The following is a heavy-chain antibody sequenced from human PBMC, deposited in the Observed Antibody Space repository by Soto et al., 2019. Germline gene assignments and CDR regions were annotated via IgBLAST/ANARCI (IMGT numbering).Heavy chain of an antibody. D-gene: IGHD2-15*01. J-gene: IGHJ5*02. V-gene: IGHV3-74*01. Sequence: GSLEISCKAPRFTVSNYWVHGVRQAPGKGLVWVSRINSDVSSTNYADSVKGRSTIPRDNARNTLYLQMNSLRAEDTAVYYCAREGFPLGYCTGGSCYSWFDPWGQGTLVTVSS. CDR2: INSDVSST. CDR3: AREGFPLGYCTGGSCYSWFDP. CDR1: RFTVSNYW.